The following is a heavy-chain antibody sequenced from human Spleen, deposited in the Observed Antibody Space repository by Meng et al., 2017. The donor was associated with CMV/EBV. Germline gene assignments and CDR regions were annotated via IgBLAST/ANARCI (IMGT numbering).Heavy chain of an antibody. V-gene: IGHV1-2*02. CDR3: ARDDYSNGWFDP. J-gene: IGHJ5*02. CDR1: GYTFTGYY. Sequence: SCKASGYTFTGYYMHWVRQAPGQGLEWMGWINPNSGGTNYAQKFQGRVTMTRDTSISTAYMELSRLRSDDTAVYYCARDDYSNGWFDPWGQGTLVTVSS. CDR2: INPNSGGT. D-gene: IGHD4-11*01.